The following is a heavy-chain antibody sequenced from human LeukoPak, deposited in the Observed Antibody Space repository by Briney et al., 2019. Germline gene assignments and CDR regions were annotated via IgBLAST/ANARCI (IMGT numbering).Heavy chain of an antibody. J-gene: IGHJ4*02. Sequence: SETLSLTCAVYGGSFSGYYWSWIRQPPGKGLEWIGEINHSGSTNYNPSLKSRVTISVDTSKNQFSLKLSSVTAADTAVYYCARYRPTTRGIWSGYYRPFDYWGQGTLVAVSS. V-gene: IGHV4-34*01. CDR1: GGSFSGYY. CDR3: ARYRPTTRGIWSGYYRPFDY. CDR2: INHSGST. D-gene: IGHD3-3*01.